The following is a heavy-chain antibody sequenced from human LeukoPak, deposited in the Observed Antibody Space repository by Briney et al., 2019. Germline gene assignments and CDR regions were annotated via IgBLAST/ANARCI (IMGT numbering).Heavy chain of an antibody. CDR2: ISGRTGAT. J-gene: IGHJ4*02. CDR1: GFTSNTYS. CDR3: AKLIAVAGTDDY. V-gene: IGHV3-23*01. D-gene: IGHD6-19*01. Sequence: GGSLRLSCTASGFTSNTYSMIWVRQAPGKGLEWVSTISGRTGATFYAVAVRGRFTISRDKSKNTLYLQMNSLRVEDTAVYYCAKLIAVAGTDDYWGQGTLVTVSS.